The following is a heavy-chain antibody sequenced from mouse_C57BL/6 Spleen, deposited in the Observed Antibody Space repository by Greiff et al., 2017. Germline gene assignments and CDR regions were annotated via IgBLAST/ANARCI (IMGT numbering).Heavy chain of an antibody. Sequence: QVQLKESGPELVKPGASVKISCKASGYAFSSSWMNWVKQRPGKGLEWIGRIYPGDGDTNYNGKFKGKATLTADKSSSTAYMQLSSLTSEDSAVYFCARGEDLLPFAYWGQGTLVTVSA. J-gene: IGHJ3*01. V-gene: IGHV1-82*01. CDR2: IYPGDGDT. CDR1: GYAFSSSW. D-gene: IGHD2-1*01. CDR3: ARGEDLLPFAY.